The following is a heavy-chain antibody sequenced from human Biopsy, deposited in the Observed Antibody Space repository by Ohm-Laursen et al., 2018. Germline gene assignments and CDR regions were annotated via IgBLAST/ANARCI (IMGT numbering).Heavy chain of an antibody. V-gene: IGHV3-30*03. D-gene: IGHD3-10*01. CDR2: IFYDGSNT. CDR3: ARDTGTMVRGVLYQ. CDR1: GFTFNNYG. Sequence: SLRLSCSAPGFTFNNYGMQWVRQAPGKGLEWVAFIFYDGSNTYYADSVKGRFTISRDNAKNSLYLHMNSLRTEDSAFYYCARDTGTMVRGVLYQWGQGTQVTVSS. J-gene: IGHJ4*02.